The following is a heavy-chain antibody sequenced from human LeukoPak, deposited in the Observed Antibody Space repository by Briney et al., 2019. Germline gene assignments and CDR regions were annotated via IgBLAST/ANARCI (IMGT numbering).Heavy chain of an antibody. Sequence: GGSLRLSCAASGFTFSDYYMSWIRQAPGKGLEWVSSISSGSDHIYYADSVKGRFTISRDNAKNSLYLQMDSLRAEDTAVFFCARNDYASSSGYDFWGQGTLVTVSS. D-gene: IGHD6-6*01. V-gene: IGHV3-11*06. J-gene: IGHJ4*02. CDR2: ISSGSDHI. CDR1: GFTFSDYY. CDR3: ARNDYASSSGYDF.